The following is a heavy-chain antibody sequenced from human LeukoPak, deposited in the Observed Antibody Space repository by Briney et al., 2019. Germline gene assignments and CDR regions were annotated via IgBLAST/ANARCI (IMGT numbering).Heavy chain of an antibody. CDR2: IIPFFGTA. CDR3: TNNNTIRGIIVVF. D-gene: IGHD3-10*01. CDR1: GGTFSNYV. Sequence: SVKVSSKASGGTFSNYVINWVRQAPGQGLEWMGGIIPFFGTANYAQKFQGRLTLTADESTSTAYMELSSLRTDDTAVYYCTNNNTIRGIIVVFWGQGTLVTVSS. V-gene: IGHV1-69*13. J-gene: IGHJ4*02.